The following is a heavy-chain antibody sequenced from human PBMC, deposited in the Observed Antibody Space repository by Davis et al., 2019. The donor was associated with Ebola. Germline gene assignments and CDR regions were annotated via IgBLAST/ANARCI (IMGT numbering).Heavy chain of an antibody. CDR2: IIPILGIA. D-gene: IGHD3-9*01. V-gene: IGHV1-69*02. CDR1: GGTFSSYT. Sequence: SVKVSCKASGGTFSSYTISWVRQAPGQGLEWMGRIIPILGIANYAQKFQGRVTITADKSTSTAYMELSSLRSEDTAVYYCARLLRYFDWLRYYYYYGMDVWGQGTTVTVSS. CDR3: ARLLRYFDWLRYYYYYGMDV. J-gene: IGHJ6*02.